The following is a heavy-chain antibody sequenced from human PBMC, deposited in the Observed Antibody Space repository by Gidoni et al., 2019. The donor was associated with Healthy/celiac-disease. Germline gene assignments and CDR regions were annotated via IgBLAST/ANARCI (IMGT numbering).Heavy chain of an antibody. D-gene: IGHD5-12*01. CDR1: GVTFRSYA. V-gene: IGHV1-69*01. J-gene: IGHJ4*02. CDR2: IIPKFGTA. Sequence: QLQLVQSGAEVKQPGSSLKVSCKSSGVTFRSYAIRWVRQAPGLGLEWMGGIIPKFGTANYAQKCEGRVTITADESTRTAYMDLSRLRTEDTAVYYCARVVEEMATIWGASATIPRNGYYFDYWGQGTLVTVSS. CDR3: ARVVEEMATIWGASATIPRNGYYFDY.